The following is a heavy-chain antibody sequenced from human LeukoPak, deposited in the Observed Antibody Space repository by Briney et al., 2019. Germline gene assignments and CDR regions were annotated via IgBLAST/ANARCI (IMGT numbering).Heavy chain of an antibody. CDR1: GFTFSNHA. CDR2: ISFDGTDK. J-gene: IGHJ6*02. V-gene: IGHV3-30-3*01. CDR3: ARDSGSYSYFALDV. Sequence: GGSLRLSCAASGFTFSNHAMNWVRQAPGKGLEWVTTISFDGTDKYYADSVKGRFTISRDNAKSSLDLQMNSLRDEDMAIYYCARDSGSYSYFALDVWGQGTTVTVSS. D-gene: IGHD1-26*01.